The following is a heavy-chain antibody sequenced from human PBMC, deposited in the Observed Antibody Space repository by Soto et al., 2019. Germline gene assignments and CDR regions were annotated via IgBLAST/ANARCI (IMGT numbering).Heavy chain of an antibody. CDR1: GGSISSYY. D-gene: IGHD2-21*02. Sequence: SETLSLTCTVSGGSISSYYWSWIRQPPGKGLEWIGYIYYSGSTNYNPSLKSRVTISVDTSKNQFSLKLSSVTAADTAVYYCARLRGTANYYYYYYMDVWGKGTTVTVSS. CDR2: IYYSGST. CDR3: ARLRGTANYYYYYYMDV. J-gene: IGHJ6*03. V-gene: IGHV4-59*08.